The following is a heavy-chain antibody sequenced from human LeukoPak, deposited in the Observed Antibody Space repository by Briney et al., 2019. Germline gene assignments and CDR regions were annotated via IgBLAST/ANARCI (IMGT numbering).Heavy chain of an antibody. Sequence: GGSLRLSCSASGFTLSNYVMHWVRQAPGKGPEYVSAISSNGGSTYYADSVRGRFTISRDNSKNTLYLQMSSLRPEDTAVYYCVKDRRYGSGTDPREFDYWGQGTLVTVSS. V-gene: IGHV3-64D*09. J-gene: IGHJ4*02. D-gene: IGHD3-10*01. CDR3: VKDRRYGSGTDPREFDY. CDR2: ISSNGGST. CDR1: GFTLSNYV.